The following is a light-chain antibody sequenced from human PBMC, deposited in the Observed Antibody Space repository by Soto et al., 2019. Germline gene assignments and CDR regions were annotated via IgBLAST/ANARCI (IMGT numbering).Light chain of an antibody. J-gene: IGKJ5*01. CDR3: QQSYSTPTIT. CDR2: AAS. Sequence: DIQMTQSPYSLSAGAGDIVTIXXRESQSISSYLNWYQQKPGKAPKLMXYAASSLQSGVPSRFSGSGSWTDFTLTISSLQPEDFATYYCQQSYSTPTITFGQGTRLEIK. CDR1: QSISSY. V-gene: IGKV1-39*01.